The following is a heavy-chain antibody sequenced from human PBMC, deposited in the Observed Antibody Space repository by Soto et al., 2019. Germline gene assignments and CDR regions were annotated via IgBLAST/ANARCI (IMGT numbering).Heavy chain of an antibody. Sequence: EVQLVESGGGLVQPGRSLRLSCAASGFTFDDYAMHWVLQAPGKGLEWVSGISWNSGSIGYADSVKGRFTISRDNAKNSLYLQMNSLRAEDTALYYCAKDRALTGTDAFDIWGQGTMVTVSS. CDR1: GFTFDDYA. J-gene: IGHJ3*02. V-gene: IGHV3-9*01. D-gene: IGHD1-20*01. CDR3: AKDRALTGTDAFDI. CDR2: ISWNSGSI.